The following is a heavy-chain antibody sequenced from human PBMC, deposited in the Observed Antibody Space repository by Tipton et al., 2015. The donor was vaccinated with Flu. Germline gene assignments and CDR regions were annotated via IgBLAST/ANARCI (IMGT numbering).Heavy chain of an antibody. J-gene: IGHJ4*02. CDR2: ISGSGGST. CDR3: AKDSWPYDYVWGSYRYGSDY. CDR1: GFTFSSYA. V-gene: IGHV3-23*01. Sequence: SLRLSCAASGFTFSSYAMSWVRQAPGKGLEWVSAISGSGGSTYYADSVKGRFTISRDNSKNTLYLQMNSLRAEDTAVYYCAKDSWPYDYVWGSYRYGSDYWGQGTLVTVSS. D-gene: IGHD3-16*02.